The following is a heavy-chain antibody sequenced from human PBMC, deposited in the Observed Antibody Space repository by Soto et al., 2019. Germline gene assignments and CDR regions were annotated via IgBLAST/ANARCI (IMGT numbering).Heavy chain of an antibody. CDR1: GGSISSGGYS. Sequence: SETLSLTCAVSGGSISSGGYSWSWIRQPPGKGLEWIGYFFHSGSTYYNPSFQGQVTISADKSISTAYLQWSSLKASDTAMYYCARQHCSSTSCRYYFEYWGQGTLVTVSS. J-gene: IGHJ4*02. V-gene: IGHV4-30-2*01. CDR3: ARQHCSSTSCRYYFEY. D-gene: IGHD2-2*01. CDR2: FFHSGST.